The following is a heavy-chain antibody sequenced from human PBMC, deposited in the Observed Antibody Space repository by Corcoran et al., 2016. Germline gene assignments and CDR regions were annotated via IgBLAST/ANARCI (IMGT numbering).Heavy chain of an antibody. CDR1: GFPFDTYW. CDR2: KKGGDNEK. Sequence: EVQLVESGGGLVQPGGSLRLSCAASGFPFDTYWMNWVRQAPGKGLEWVAHKKGGDNEKYYVDSVKGQFTISRDNAKNSLFLQMNSLRAAEPVVDYCARDRGVYLAYDFWRGYSPQSSYGMDVWGQGTTVTVSS. D-gene: IGHD3-3*01. J-gene: IGHJ6*02. V-gene: IGHV3-7*01. CDR3: ARDRGVYLAYDFWRGYSPQSSYGMDV.